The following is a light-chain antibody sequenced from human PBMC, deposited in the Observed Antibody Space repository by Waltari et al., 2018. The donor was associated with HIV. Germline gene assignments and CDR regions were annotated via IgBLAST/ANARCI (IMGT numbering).Light chain of an antibody. CDR3: QQYNDFPT. V-gene: IGKV1-33*01. J-gene: IGKJ4*01. CDR1: QDISKY. Sequence: DIQMTQSPSSLSASIGDRVIITCQASQDISKYLNWNQQKPGKAPQLLIYDASNLDTGVPSRFNGSGSGTDFTFTILSLQPEDIATYYCQQYNDFPTFGGGTKVDMK. CDR2: DAS.